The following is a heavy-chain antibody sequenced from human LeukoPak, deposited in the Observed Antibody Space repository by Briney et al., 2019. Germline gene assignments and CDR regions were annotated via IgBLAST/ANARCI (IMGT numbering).Heavy chain of an antibody. V-gene: IGHV4-59*08. J-gene: IGHJ6*02. CDR3: TRHDVVAVMGHGMAV. D-gene: IGHD3-16*01. Sequence: NPSETLSLTCTVSGASIGSYYWSWMRQPPGKGLEWIGFISQNGIPHYTASLKSRVTISRDTSGNQVSLILSSVTAADTAVYYCTRHDVVAVMGHGMAVWGQGTTVTVSS. CDR2: ISQNGIP. CDR1: GASIGSYY.